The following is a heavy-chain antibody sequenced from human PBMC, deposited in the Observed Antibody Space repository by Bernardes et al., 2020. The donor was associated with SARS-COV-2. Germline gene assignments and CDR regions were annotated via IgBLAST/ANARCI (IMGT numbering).Heavy chain of an antibody. J-gene: IGHJ4*02. Sequence: SETLSLTCSVSGGTIRSYYWSWIRQPPGKGLEWIGYINYSGSTSSNPSLKSRVTISVDTSENRFSLRLSSVTAADTAVYYCARSGSGCDFGNWGQGTLVTVSS. D-gene: IGHD5-12*01. CDR3: ARSGSGCDFGN. CDR1: GGTIRSYY. CDR2: INYSGST. V-gene: IGHV4-59*01.